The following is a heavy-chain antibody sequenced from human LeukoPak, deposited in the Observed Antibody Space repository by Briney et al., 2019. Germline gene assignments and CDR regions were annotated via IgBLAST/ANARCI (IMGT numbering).Heavy chain of an antibody. CDR2: INDGGYNT. CDR1: GFTFSNYD. D-gene: IGHD4-23*01. CDR3: AKKETVLSPGNYFDH. Sequence: PGGSLRLSCAASGFTFSNYDMNWVRQAPGKGPEWVSAINDGGYNTYYADSVRGRFTISRDNAKNTLYLQMNSLRAEDTAVYYCAKKETVLSPGNYFDHWGQGTLVTVSS. V-gene: IGHV3-23*01. J-gene: IGHJ4*02.